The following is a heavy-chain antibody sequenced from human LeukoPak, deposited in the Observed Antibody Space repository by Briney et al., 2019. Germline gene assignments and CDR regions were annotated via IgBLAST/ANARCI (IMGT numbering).Heavy chain of an antibody. D-gene: IGHD2-15*01. J-gene: IGHJ4*02. V-gene: IGHV3-30*18. Sequence: GRSLRLSCAASGFTFSSYGMHWVRQAPGKGLEWVAVISYDGSNEYYADSVKGRFTISRDNSKNTLYLQMNSLRAEDTAVYYCAKDGGSSGTFDYWGQGTLVTVSS. CDR3: AKDGGSSGTFDY. CDR2: ISYDGSNE. CDR1: GFTFSSYG.